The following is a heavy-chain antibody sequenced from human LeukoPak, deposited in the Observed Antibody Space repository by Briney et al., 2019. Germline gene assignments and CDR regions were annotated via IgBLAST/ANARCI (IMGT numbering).Heavy chain of an antibody. Sequence: GGSLRLSCVASGFTFSGYWMSWVRQAPGKGLEWVANINQGGSDKFYVDSVKGRFAISRDNAKNSLCLQMNSLRAEDTAVYYCARLLSQSDSCYDYWGQGTLVTVSS. CDR3: ARLLSQSDSCYDY. V-gene: IGHV3-7*04. CDR1: GFTFSGYW. D-gene: IGHD2-2*01. J-gene: IGHJ4*02. CDR2: INQGGSDK.